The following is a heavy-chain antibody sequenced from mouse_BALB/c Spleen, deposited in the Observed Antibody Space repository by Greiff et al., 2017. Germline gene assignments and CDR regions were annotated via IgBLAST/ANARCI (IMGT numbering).Heavy chain of an antibody. J-gene: IGHJ4*01. CDR3: ARHGYYYGSSPYAMDY. CDR1: GFTFSSYT. Sequence: EVQVVESGGGLVQPGGSLKLSCAASGFTFSSYTMSWVRQTPEKRLEWVAYISNGGGSTYYPDTVKGRFTISRDNAKNTLYLQMSSLKSEDTAMYYCARHGYYYGSSPYAMDYWGQGTSVTVSS. D-gene: IGHD1-1*01. V-gene: IGHV5-12-2*01. CDR2: ISNGGGST.